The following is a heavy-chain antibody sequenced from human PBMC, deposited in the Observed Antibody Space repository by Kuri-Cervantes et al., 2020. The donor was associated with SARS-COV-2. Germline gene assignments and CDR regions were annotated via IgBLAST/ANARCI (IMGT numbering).Heavy chain of an antibody. V-gene: IGHV3-30*02. CDR3: ARDLRLGKSLDY. J-gene: IGHJ4*02. CDR2: IRYDGSNK. Sequence: GGSLRLSCAVSGFTFTSHAMHWVRQAPGKGLEWVAFIRYDGSNKYYADSVKGRFTISRDNAKNSLYLQMSSLRAEDTAVYYCARDLRLGKSLDYWGQGTLVTVSS. CDR1: GFTFTSHA. D-gene: IGHD7-27*01.